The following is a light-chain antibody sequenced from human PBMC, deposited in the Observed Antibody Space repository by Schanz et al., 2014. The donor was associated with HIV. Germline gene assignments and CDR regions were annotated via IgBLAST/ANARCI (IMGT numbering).Light chain of an antibody. CDR2: EVN. J-gene: IGLJ1*01. CDR1: SSDVGGYNY. V-gene: IGLV2-8*01. CDR3: SSYAGSSYV. Sequence: QSVLTQPASVSGSPGQSITISCSGTSSDVGGYNYVSWYQQHPGKALKLMIYEVNKRPSGVPDRFSGSKSGNTASLIVSGLQAEDEADYYCSSYAGSSYVFGTGTKLTVL.